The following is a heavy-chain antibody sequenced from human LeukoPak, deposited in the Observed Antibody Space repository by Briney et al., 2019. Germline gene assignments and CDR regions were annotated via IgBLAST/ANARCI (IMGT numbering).Heavy chain of an antibody. V-gene: IGHV3-48*03. CDR2: ISSSGSTI. CDR3: ARGYCSRISCYGEETDAFDI. D-gene: IGHD2-2*01. J-gene: IGHJ3*02. Sequence: GGSLRLSCAASGFTFSSYEMNWVRQAPGKGLEWVSYISSSGSTIYYADSVKGRFTISRDNAKNSLYLQMNSLRAEDTAVYYCARGYCSRISCYGEETDAFDIWGQGTVVTVSS. CDR1: GFTFSSYE.